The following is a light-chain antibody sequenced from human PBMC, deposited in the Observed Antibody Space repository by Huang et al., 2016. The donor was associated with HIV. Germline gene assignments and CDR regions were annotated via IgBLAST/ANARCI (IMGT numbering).Light chain of an antibody. V-gene: IGKV3-11*01. CDR1: QSVSTS. CDR2: DTS. Sequence: EIVLTQSPATLSLSPGERATLSCRASQSVSTSLAWYQQKPGQAPRLLISDTSNRAPGVPARFSGSGSGTDFTLSISSLEPEDFAVYYCQQRSNWPWTFGQGTKVEIK. CDR3: QQRSNWPWT. J-gene: IGKJ1*01.